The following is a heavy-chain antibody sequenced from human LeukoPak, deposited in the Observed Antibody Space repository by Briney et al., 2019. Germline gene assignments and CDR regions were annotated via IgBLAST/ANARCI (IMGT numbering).Heavy chain of an antibody. CDR3: ARAEPSSSTTFDY. Sequence: ASETLSLTCTVSGGSISSGGYYWSWIRQPPGKGLEWIGYIYYSGSTYYNPSLKSRVTISVDTSKNQFSLKLSSVTAADTAVYYCARAEPSSSTTFDYWGQGTLVTVSS. D-gene: IGHD2-2*01. J-gene: IGHJ4*02. CDR1: GGSISSGGYY. CDR2: IYYSGST. V-gene: IGHV4-30-4*08.